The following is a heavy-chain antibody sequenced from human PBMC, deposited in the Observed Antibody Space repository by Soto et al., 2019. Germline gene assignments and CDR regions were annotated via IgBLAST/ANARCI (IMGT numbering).Heavy chain of an antibody. CDR1: GYTFTSYG. V-gene: IGHV1-18*01. Sequence: ASVKVSCKTSGYTFTSYGISWVRQAPGQGLEWMGWINGYNGNTNYAQKLQGRVIMTTDTSTSTAYMELRSLRSDDTAVYYCARDRAYSTSSLTWFDPWGQGTLVTVSS. CDR3: ARDRAYSTSSLTWFDP. D-gene: IGHD5-18*01. J-gene: IGHJ5*02. CDR2: INGYNGNT.